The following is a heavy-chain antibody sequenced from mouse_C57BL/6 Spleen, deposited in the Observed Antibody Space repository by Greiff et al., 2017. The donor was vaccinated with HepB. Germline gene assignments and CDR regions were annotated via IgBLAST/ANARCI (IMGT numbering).Heavy chain of an antibody. D-gene: IGHD2-4*01. CDR3: ARHRDDYFYYAMDY. CDR2: ISGGGGNT. V-gene: IGHV5-9*01. Sequence: EVMLVESGGGLVKPGGSLKLSCAASGFTFSSYTMSWVRQTPEKRLEWVATISGGGGNTYYPDSVKGRFTISRDNAKNTLYLQMSSLRSEDTALYYCARHRDDYFYYAMDYWGQGTSVTVSS. J-gene: IGHJ4*01. CDR1: GFTFSSYT.